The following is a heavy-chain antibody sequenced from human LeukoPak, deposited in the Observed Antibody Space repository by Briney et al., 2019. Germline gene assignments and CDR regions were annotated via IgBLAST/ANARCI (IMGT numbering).Heavy chain of an antibody. CDR3: AREKVATDNYYYMDV. J-gene: IGHJ6*03. CDR2: INWNGDST. V-gene: IGHV3-20*04. D-gene: IGHD2-15*01. CDR1: GLTFDDHG. Sequence: GGSLRLSCAASGLTFDDHGMSWVRQAPGKGLQWVSAINWNGDSTSYADSVKGRFTISRDNAKNSLYLQMNSLRAEDTALYYCAREKVATDNYYYMDVWGKGTTVTVSS.